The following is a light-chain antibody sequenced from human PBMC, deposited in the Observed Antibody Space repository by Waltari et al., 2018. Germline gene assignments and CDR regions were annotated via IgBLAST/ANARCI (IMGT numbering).Light chain of an antibody. CDR1: QSVSRA. V-gene: IGKV3-20*01. CDR3: QHYXXXPVT. CDR2: GAS. Sequence: EIVLTQSPGTLSLSLGERATVSCRASQSVSRALAWYQQKPGQAPRLLIYGASTRATGIPDRFSGSGSGTDFSLTISRLEPDDFAXYYXQHYXXXPVTFXXGTXVE. J-gene: IGKJ1*01.